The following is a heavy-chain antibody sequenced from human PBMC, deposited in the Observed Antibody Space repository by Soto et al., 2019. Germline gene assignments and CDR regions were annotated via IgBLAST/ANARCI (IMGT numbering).Heavy chain of an antibody. V-gene: IGHV3-30*14. CDR2: ISYDGTTR. Sequence: QVHLVESGGGVVQPGRSLRLSCVASGFTFNTFAMHWVRRAPGRGLEWVAVISYDGTTRYYADSIRGRFTISRDNSKNILYLQMNSLRDEDTAVYYCARAPTSRLDYWGQGTLVTVSA. CDR3: ARAPTSRLDY. CDR1: GFTFNTFA. J-gene: IGHJ4*02.